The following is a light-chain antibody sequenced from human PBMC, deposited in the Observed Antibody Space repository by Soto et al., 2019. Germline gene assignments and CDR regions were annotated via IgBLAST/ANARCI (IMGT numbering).Light chain of an antibody. V-gene: IGLV2-8*01. CDR2: EVS. J-gene: IGLJ1*01. CDR3: SSYAGSKNYV. CDR1: SSDVGGYNY. Sequence: QSVLTQPPSASWSPGQSVTISCTGTSSDVGGYNYISWYQQHPGKAPKLMIYEVSKRPSGVPDRFSGSKSGNTASLTVSGLQAEDEADYYCSSYAGSKNYVFGTGTKVTVL.